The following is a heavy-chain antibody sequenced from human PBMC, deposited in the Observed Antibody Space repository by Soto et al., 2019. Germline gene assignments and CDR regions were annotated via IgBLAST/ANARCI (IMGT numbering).Heavy chain of an antibody. D-gene: IGHD3-22*01. CDR1: GGSISSYY. J-gene: IGHJ4*02. CDR3: ASLGDYYQAFDY. Sequence: QVQLQESGPGLVKPSETLSLTCTVSGGSISSYYWSWFRQPPGKGLEWIGYIYYTGTTNYYPSLKSRATISVDTSRNQFSLNLSSVTAADTAVYYCASLGDYYQAFDYWGQGTLVTVSS. CDR2: IYYTGTT. V-gene: IGHV4-59*08.